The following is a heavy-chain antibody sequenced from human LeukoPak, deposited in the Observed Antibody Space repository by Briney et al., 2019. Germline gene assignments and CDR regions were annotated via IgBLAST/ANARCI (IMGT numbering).Heavy chain of an antibody. Sequence: SETLSLTCTVSGGSISSYYWSWIRQPPGKGLEWIGYIYYSGSTNYNPSLKSRVTISVDTSKNQFSLKLSSVTAADTAVYYCARVEATGGSSWYGKGYFDYWGQGTLVTVSS. D-gene: IGHD6-13*01. CDR1: GGSISSYY. CDR3: ARVEATGGSSWYGKGYFDY. CDR2: IYYSGST. V-gene: IGHV4-59*12. J-gene: IGHJ4*02.